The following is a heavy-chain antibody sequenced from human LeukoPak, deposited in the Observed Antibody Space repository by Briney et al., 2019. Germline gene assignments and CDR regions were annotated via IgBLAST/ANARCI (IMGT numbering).Heavy chain of an antibody. CDR3: ARDLRGSIVRYFDY. CDR1: GFTFKYYA. V-gene: IGHV3-23*01. Sequence: GGSLRLSCAASGFTFKYYAMTWVRQAPGKGLEWVAAIDGSGDDTYYAESVKGRFTISRDNSQNTLLLQVNSLRAEDTAVYYCARDLRGSIVRYFDYWGQGTLVTVSS. J-gene: IGHJ4*02. D-gene: IGHD3-9*01. CDR2: IDGSGDDT.